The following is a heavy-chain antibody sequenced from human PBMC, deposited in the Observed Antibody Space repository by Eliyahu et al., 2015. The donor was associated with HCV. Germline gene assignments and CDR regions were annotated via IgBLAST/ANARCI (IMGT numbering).Heavy chain of an antibody. V-gene: IGHV1-69*01. CDR1: GGTFSSYA. D-gene: IGHD4-11*01. CDR3: ARNWGSKDHSFSYGMDV. CDR2: IIPIFGTA. Sequence: QVQLVQSGAEVKKPGSSVKVSCKASGGTFSSYAISWVRQAPGQGLEWMGGIIPIFGTANYAQKFQGRVTITADESTSTAYMELSSLRSEDTAVYYCARNWGSKDHSFSYGMDVWGQGTTVTVSS. J-gene: IGHJ6*02.